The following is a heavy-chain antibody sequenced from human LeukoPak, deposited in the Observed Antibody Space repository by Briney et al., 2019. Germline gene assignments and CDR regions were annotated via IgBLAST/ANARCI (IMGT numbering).Heavy chain of an antibody. CDR1: GGSFSGYY. D-gene: IGHD2-2*01. CDR3: ARPKPYCSSTSCSDY. J-gene: IGHJ4*02. CDR2: INHSGST. V-gene: IGHV4-34*01. Sequence: SETLSLTRAVYGGSFSGYYWSWIRQPPGKGLEWIGEINHSGSTNYNPSLKSRVTISVDTSKNQFSLKLSSVTAADTAVYYCARPKPYCSSTSCSDYWGQGTLVTVSS.